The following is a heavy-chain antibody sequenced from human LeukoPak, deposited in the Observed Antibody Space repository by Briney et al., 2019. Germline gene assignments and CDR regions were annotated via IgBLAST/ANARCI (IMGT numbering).Heavy chain of an antibody. CDR1: GFTFDDYA. V-gene: IGHV3-43*02. J-gene: IGHJ3*02. D-gene: IGHD2-15*01. CDR2: ISGDGGST. Sequence: GGSLRLSCAASGFTFDDYAMHWVRQAPGKGLEWVSFISGDGGSTYYADSVKGRFTISRDNSKNSLYLQMNSLRTEDTALYHCAKDLRYCSGGSCYSDAFDIWGQGTMVTVSS. CDR3: AKDLRYCSGGSCYSDAFDI.